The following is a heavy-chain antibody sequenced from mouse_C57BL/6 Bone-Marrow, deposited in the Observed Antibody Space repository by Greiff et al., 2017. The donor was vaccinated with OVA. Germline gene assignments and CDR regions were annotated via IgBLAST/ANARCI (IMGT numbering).Heavy chain of an antibody. J-gene: IGHJ2*01. CDR1: GYAFTNYL. CDR2: INPGSGGT. V-gene: IGHV1-54*01. CDR3: AALWLRRDY. D-gene: IGHD2-2*01. Sequence: QVQLQQSGAELVRPGTSVKVSCKASGYAFTNYLIEWVKQRPGQGLEWIGVINPGSGGTNYNQKFKGKATLTVDKSSSTAYMELNSLTSEDSAVYYCAALWLRRDYWGQGTTLTVSS.